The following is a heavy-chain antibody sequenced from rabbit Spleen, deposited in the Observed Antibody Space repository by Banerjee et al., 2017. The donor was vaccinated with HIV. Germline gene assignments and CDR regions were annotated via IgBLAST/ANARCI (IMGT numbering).Heavy chain of an antibody. CDR1: GFTFSNYW. J-gene: IGHJ4*01. CDR2: ITSSGST. CDR3: AREDVGGSINL. V-gene: IGHV1S45*01. Sequence: QEQLVESGGGLVQPEGSLTLTCTASGFTFSNYWMSWVRQAPGKGLEWIGCITSSGSTYYASWAKGRFTISTDNAQHTVDLQMNSLTAADTATYFCAREDVGGSINLWGPGTLVTVS. D-gene: IGHD1-1*01.